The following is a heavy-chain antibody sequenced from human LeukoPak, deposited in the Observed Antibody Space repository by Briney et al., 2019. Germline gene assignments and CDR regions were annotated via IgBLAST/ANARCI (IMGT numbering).Heavy chain of an antibody. CDR1: GFTFSDYY. D-gene: IGHD6-19*01. J-gene: IGHJ3*02. CDR3: ARDTAVAGTDAFDI. V-gene: IGHV3-11*04. CDR2: ISSSGSTI. Sequence: GGSLRLSCAASGFTFSDYYMSWIRQAPGKGLEWVSYISSSGSTIYYADSVKGRFTISRDNSKNTLYLQMNSLRPEDTAVYYCARDTAVAGTDAFDIWGQGTMVTVSS.